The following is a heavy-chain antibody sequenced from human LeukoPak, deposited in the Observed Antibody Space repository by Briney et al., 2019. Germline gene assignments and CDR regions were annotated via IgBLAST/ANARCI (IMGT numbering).Heavy chain of an antibody. CDR2: IYTTGST. CDR3: ARLGYSSGWFDY. CDR1: GGSISSYY. D-gene: IGHD6-19*01. Sequence: SETLSLTCTVSGGSISSYYWTWIRQPAGKGLEWIGRIYTTGSTNYNPSLKSRVTISVDTSKNQFSLKLSSVTAADTAVYYCARLGYSSGWFDYWGQGTLVTVSS. V-gene: IGHV4-4*07. J-gene: IGHJ4*02.